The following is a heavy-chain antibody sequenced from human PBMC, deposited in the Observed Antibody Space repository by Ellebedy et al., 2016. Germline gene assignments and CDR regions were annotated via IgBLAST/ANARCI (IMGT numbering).Heavy chain of an antibody. CDR2: INHSGST. CDR1: GGSFSGYY. Sequence: SETLSLXCAVYGGSFSGYYWSWIRQPPGKGLEWIGEINHSGSTNYNPSLKSRVTISVDTSKNQFSLKLSSVTAADTAVYYCARATSAGISDYWGQGTLVTVSS. CDR3: ARATSAGISDY. D-gene: IGHD6-13*01. J-gene: IGHJ4*02. V-gene: IGHV4-34*01.